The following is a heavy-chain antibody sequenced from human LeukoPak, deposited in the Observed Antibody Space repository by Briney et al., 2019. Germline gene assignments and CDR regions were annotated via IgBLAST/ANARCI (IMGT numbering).Heavy chain of an antibody. CDR3: ARGYSGYVPFDY. D-gene: IGHD5-12*01. V-gene: IGHV4-59*01. Sequence: SETLSLTCTVSGGSIRSYYWSWIRQPPGKGLEWIGYIYYSGSTNCNPSLKSRVTISVDTSKNQFSLKLSSVTAADTAVYYCARGYSGYVPFDYWGQGTLVTVSS. CDR1: GGSIRSYY. CDR2: IYYSGST. J-gene: IGHJ4*02.